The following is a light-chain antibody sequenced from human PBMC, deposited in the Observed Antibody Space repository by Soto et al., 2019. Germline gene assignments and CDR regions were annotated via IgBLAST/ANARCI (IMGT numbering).Light chain of an antibody. CDR2: GAS. J-gene: IGKJ1*01. CDR1: QSIRTN. CDR3: QQYVRSPWT. V-gene: IGKV3-15*01. Sequence: EIVMTQSPATLSVSPGERATLSCRASQSIRTNLAWYQQKPGQAPRLLIFGASTRAIAIPARFSGSGSGTDFTLTISRLEPEDFAVYYCQQYVRSPWTFGQGTKVDI.